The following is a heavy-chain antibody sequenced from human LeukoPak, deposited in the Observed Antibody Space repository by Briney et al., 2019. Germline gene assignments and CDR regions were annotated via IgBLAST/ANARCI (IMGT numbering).Heavy chain of an antibody. Sequence: GGSLRLSCAASGFIFSTYGMHWIRQAPGKGLEWVAFIQFDGSDEFYAASVRGRFTISRDNSKNTLYLQMNSLRPEDTSVYYCAEDQKLQPFHYWGQGTLVTVSS. V-gene: IGHV3-30*02. CDR2: IQFDGSDE. CDR1: GFIFSTYG. D-gene: IGHD1-1*01. J-gene: IGHJ4*02. CDR3: AEDQKLQPFHY.